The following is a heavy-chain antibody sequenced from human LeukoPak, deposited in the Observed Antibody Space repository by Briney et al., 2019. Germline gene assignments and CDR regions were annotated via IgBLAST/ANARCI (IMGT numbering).Heavy chain of an antibody. V-gene: IGHV1-69*13. CDR3: ARESGSYEAYFDY. CDR2: IFPIFATA. Sequence: SVKVSCKASGGTFSSYAISWVRQAPGQGLEWMGRIFPIFATANYAQKFQGRVTITADESTSTAYMELSSLRSEDAAVYYCARESGSYEAYFDYWGQGTLVTVSS. D-gene: IGHD1-26*01. CDR1: GGTFSSYA. J-gene: IGHJ4*02.